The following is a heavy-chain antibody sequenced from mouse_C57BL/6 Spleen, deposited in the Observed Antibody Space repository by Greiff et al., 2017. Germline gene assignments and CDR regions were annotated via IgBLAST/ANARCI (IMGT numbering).Heavy chain of an antibody. J-gene: IGHJ2*01. CDR3: ARGDYYGSSPFDY. V-gene: IGHV1-19*01. CDR2: INPYNGGT. Sequence: VQLQQSGPVLVKPGASVKMSCKASGYTFTDYYMNWVKQSHGKSLEWIGVINPYNGGTSYNQKFKGKATLTVDKSSSTAYMELNSLTSEDSAVYYCARGDYYGSSPFDYWGQGTTLTVSS. CDR1: GYTFTDYY. D-gene: IGHD1-1*01.